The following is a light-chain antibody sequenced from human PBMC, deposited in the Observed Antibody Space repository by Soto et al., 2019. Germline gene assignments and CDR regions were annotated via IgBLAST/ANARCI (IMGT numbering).Light chain of an antibody. Sequence: EIVLTQTPGTLSLSPGERATLSCRASQSVSSSSLAWYQQKPGQAPRLLIYAASTRATGIPDRFTGSGAGTDFTLTITRLEPEDFAVYYCQQYGSSPLTFGGGTKVEIK. CDR2: AAS. V-gene: IGKV3-20*01. J-gene: IGKJ4*01. CDR3: QQYGSSPLT. CDR1: QSVSSSS.